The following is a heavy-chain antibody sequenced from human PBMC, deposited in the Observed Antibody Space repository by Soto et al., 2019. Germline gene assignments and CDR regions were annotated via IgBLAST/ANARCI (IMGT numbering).Heavy chain of an antibody. CDR3: ARVRGDIVVVPAATPYYYYGMDV. CDR1: GYTFTSYG. D-gene: IGHD2-2*01. CDR2: ISAYNGNT. Sequence: QVQLVQSGAEVKKPGASVKVSCKASGYTFTSYGISWVRQAPGQGLEWMGWISAYNGNTNYAQKLQGRVTMTTATSTSTAYMELVSLRSDDTAVYYCARVRGDIVVVPAATPYYYYGMDVWGQGTTVTVSS. J-gene: IGHJ6*02. V-gene: IGHV1-18*01.